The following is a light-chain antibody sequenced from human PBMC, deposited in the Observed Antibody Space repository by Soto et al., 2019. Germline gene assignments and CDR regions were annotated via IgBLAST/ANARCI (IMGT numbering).Light chain of an antibody. Sequence: DIQMTQSPSSLSASVGDRVTITCRASQSIRSYLNWYHQKPGKTPQLLIYGASNLQSGAPSRFTGSGSGTHFTLTISSLQPEDFATDYWQQSYTTPYTFGQGTKVEIK. J-gene: IGKJ2*01. CDR1: QSIRSY. V-gene: IGKV1-39*01. CDR3: QQSYTTPYT. CDR2: GAS.